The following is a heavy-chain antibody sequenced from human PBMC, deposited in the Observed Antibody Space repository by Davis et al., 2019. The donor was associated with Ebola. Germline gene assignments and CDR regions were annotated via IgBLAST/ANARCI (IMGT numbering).Heavy chain of an antibody. D-gene: IGHD1-26*01. Sequence: PGGSLRLSCAASGFTFSSYSMNWVRQAPGKGLEWVSYISSSSSTIYYADSVKGRFTISRDNSKNTLYLQMNSLRAEDTAVYYCARDGGYPKFGMDVWGQGTTVTVSS. CDR3: ARDGGYPKFGMDV. CDR2: ISSSSSTI. J-gene: IGHJ6*02. CDR1: GFTFSSYS. V-gene: IGHV3-48*01.